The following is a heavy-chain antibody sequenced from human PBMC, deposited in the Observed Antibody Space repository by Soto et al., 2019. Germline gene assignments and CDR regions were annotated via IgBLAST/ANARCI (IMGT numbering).Heavy chain of an antibody. CDR2: VYRSGST. CDR3: ARNGVYSLGS. V-gene: IGHV4-4*02. D-gene: IGHD2-8*01. Sequence: PSETLSLTCAVSGGSISSDNWWNWVRQPPGQGLEWIGEVYRSGSTNYDPSLKSRVTISVDMSKNQCSLTLTSVTAADTAIYYCARNGVYSLGSWGQGTLVTVS. J-gene: IGHJ5*02. CDR1: GGSISSDNW.